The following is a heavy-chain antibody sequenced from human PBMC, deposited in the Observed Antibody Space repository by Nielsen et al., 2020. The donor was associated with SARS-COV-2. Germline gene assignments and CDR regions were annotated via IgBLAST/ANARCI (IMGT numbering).Heavy chain of an antibody. D-gene: IGHD2-15*01. CDR2: IYYSGST. V-gene: IGHV4-39*07. J-gene: IGHJ4*02. CDR3: ARERPGPVVGYYFDY. CDR1: GGSISSYY. Sequence: GSLRLSCTVSGGSISSYYWGWIRQPPGKGLEWIGSIYYSGSTYYNPSLKSRVTISVDTSKNQFSLKLSSVTAADTAVYYCARERPGPVVGYYFDYWGQGTLVTVSS.